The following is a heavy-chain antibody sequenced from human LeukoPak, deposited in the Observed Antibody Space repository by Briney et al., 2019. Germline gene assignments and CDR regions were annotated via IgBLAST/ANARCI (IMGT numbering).Heavy chain of an antibody. CDR2: ISSNGGST. CDR3: ARSYYYDFDY. CDR1: GFTFSSYA. Sequence: GGSLRLSCAASGFTFSSYAMHWVRQAPGKGLEYVSAISSNGGSTYYANSVKGRFTISRDNSKNTLYLQMGSLRAEDMAVYYCARSYYYDFDYWGQGTLVTVSS. D-gene: IGHD3-22*01. V-gene: IGHV3-64*01. J-gene: IGHJ4*02.